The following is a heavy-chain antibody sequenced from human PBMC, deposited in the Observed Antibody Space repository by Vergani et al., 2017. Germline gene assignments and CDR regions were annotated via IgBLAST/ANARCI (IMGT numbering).Heavy chain of an antibody. D-gene: IGHD3-16*01. CDR2: IKPNSGGT. Sequence: QVQLVQSGAEVKKPGASVKVSCKASGYTFTGYYMHWVRQAPGQGLEWMGWIKPNSGGTNYAQKFQGRVTMTRATSISTAYMEGSRMRSDDTAVYYCARGGVGGRHYYMDVWGKGTTVTVSS. V-gene: IGHV1-2*02. CDR1: GYTFTGYY. CDR3: ARGGVGGRHYYMDV. J-gene: IGHJ6*03.